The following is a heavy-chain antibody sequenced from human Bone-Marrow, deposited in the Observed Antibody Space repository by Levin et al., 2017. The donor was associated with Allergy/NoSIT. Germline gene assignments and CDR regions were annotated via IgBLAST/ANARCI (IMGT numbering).Heavy chain of an antibody. CDR1: GGSVSSSNW. CDR3: ARGRGHYYYYYYMDV. D-gene: IGHD3-10*01. V-gene: IGHV4-4*02. Sequence: SCAVSGGSVSSSNWWSWVRQPPGKGLEWIGEIYHSGSVNYNASLKSRVTISIDNSKNQFSLYLSSVTAADTAVYYCARGRGHYYYYYYMDVWGKGTTVTVSS. J-gene: IGHJ6*03. CDR2: IYHSGSV.